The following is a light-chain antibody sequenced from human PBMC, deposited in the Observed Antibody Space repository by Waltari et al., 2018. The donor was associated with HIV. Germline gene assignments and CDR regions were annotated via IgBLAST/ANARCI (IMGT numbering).Light chain of an antibody. CDR3: CSFTGRKSLI. J-gene: IGLJ2*01. Sequence: QSALTQPASVSGSPGQSLTISCIGTNSDVAAYNLVSWYQQRPGIAPKLIIYEVNKRPSGVSDRFSAAKSGNTASLTLSGLQAEDEANYYCCSFTGRKSLIFGGGTKLTVL. CDR2: EVN. CDR1: NSDVAAYNL. V-gene: IGLV2-23*02.